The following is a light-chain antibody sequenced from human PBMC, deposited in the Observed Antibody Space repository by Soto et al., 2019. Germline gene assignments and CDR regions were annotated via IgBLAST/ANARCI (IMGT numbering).Light chain of an antibody. CDR3: NSYTSSSTLV. CDR1: SSDVGGYNY. CDR2: EVH. J-gene: IGLJ2*01. Sequence: QSVLAQPASVSGSPGQSITISCTGTSSDVGGYNYVSWYQHHPGKAPKLMLYEVHNRPSGVSNRFSGSKSGNTASLTISALQAEDEADYYCNSYTSSSTLVFGGGTKVTV. V-gene: IGLV2-14*01.